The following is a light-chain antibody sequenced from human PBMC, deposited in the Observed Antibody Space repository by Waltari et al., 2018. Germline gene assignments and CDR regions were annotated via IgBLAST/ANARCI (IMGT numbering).Light chain of an antibody. CDR1: QNINSN. CDR3: QQYNNWPPWT. V-gene: IGKV3D-15*01. J-gene: IGKJ1*01. Sequence: EIVMTQSPATLSVSPGEGATLSCRASQNINSNLAWYQQQPGQTPRLLIYGASTMAIGIPARFSGSGSGTEFTLTISSLQSEDFALYYCQQYNNWPPWTFGQGTKVEIK. CDR2: GAS.